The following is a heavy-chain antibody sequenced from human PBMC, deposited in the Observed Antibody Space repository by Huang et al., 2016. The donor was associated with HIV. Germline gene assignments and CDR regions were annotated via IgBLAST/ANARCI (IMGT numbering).Heavy chain of an antibody. J-gene: IGHJ4*02. Sequence: QVQLRQWGAGLLKPSETLSLTCAVYGGSFSGYYWSWVRQPPGKGLEWIAEINHNGATNYTSSLKSRVTVSMDPSKKQFSLRMVSVTATDTAIYYCARWRAGASQYFDHWGQGTLATVSS. V-gene: IGHV4-34*01. CDR2: INHNGAT. CDR3: ARWRAGASQYFDH. CDR1: GGSFSGYY.